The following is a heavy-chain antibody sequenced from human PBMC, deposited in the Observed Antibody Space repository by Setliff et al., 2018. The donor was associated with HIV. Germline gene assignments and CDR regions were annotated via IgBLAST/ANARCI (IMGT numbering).Heavy chain of an antibody. J-gene: IGHJ6*03. CDR2: ISLDGTNK. Sequence: LRLSCAASGFTFSSYVMHWVRQAPGKGLEWVSVISLDGTNKYYTDSVKGRFTISRDNSKNTLYLQMNSLRAEDTAVYYCTTDPQPIQLWPYMDVWGKGTTVTVSS. CDR1: GFTFSSYV. V-gene: IGHV3-30*14. CDR3: TTDPQPIQLWPYMDV. D-gene: IGHD1-1*01.